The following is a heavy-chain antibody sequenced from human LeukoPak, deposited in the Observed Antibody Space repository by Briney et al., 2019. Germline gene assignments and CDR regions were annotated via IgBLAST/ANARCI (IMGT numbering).Heavy chain of an antibody. J-gene: IGHJ3*02. CDR1: GYTFTSYD. CDR2: MNPNSGNT. Sequence: ASVTVSCKASGYTFTSYDINWVRQATGQGLEWMGWMNPNSGNTGYAQKFQGRVTITRNTSISTAYMELSSLRSEDTAVYYCATMYSSSSVNAFDIWGQGTMVTVSS. V-gene: IGHV1-8*03. CDR3: ATMYSSSSVNAFDI. D-gene: IGHD6-6*01.